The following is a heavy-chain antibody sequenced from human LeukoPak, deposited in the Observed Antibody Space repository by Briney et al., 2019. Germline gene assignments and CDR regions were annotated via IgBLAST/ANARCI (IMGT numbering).Heavy chain of an antibody. Sequence: PSETLSLTCTVSGGSISSGNYYWGWIRLPPGKGLEWIGSLYYSGSTNYNPSLKSRVTISVDTSKNQFSLKLSSVTAADTAVYYCARGSEYYYDSSGYYFDYWGQGTLVTVSS. J-gene: IGHJ4*02. CDR3: ARGSEYYYDSSGYYFDY. D-gene: IGHD3-22*01. CDR1: GGSISSGNYY. V-gene: IGHV4-39*07. CDR2: LYYSGST.